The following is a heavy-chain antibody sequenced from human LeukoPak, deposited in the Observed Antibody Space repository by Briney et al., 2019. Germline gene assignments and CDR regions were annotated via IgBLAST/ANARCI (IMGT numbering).Heavy chain of an antibody. V-gene: IGHV3-23*01. D-gene: IGHD4-17*01. Sequence: PGGSLRLSCAASGITASSYAMTWVRQAPGKGLEWVSSISGSGDRTMYADSVKGRFTISRDNFKSTLYLQMNSLRAEDTAVYHCAKDPNGDYIGAFDMWGQGTMVTVSS. CDR3: AKDPNGDYIGAFDM. J-gene: IGHJ3*02. CDR2: ISGSGDRT. CDR1: GITASSYA.